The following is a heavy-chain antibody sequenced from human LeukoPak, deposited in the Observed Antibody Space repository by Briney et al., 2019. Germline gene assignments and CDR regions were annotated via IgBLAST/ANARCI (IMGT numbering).Heavy chain of an antibody. CDR2: IYTSGST. CDR1: GGSISSGSYY. Sequence: PSQTLSLTCTVSGGSISSGSYYWSWIRQPAGKGLEWIGRIYTSGSTNYNPSLKSRVTISVDTSKNQFSLKLSSVTAADTAVYYCAREPRWAGDLGGFDSWGQGPLVTVSS. CDR3: AREPRWAGDLGGFDS. V-gene: IGHV4-61*02. D-gene: IGHD3-16*01. J-gene: IGHJ4*02.